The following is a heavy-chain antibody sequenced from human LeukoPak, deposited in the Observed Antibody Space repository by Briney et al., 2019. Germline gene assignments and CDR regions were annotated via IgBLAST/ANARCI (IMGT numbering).Heavy chain of an antibody. V-gene: IGHV3-21*01. D-gene: IGHD6-19*01. CDR1: GFTFSSYS. Sequence: GGSLRLSCAASGFTFSSYSMNWVRQAPGKGLEWVSSISSSSSYIYYADSVKGRFTISRDNAKNSLYLQMNSLRAEDTAVYYCARAQAVAGTGNWFDPWGQGTLVTVSS. CDR3: ARAQAVAGTGNWFDP. CDR2: ISSSSSYI. J-gene: IGHJ5*02.